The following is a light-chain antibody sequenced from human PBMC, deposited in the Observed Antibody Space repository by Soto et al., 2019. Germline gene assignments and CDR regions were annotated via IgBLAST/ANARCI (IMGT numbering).Light chain of an antibody. J-gene: IGKJ1*01. V-gene: IGKV1-27*01. Sequence: DIQMAQSPSSLSASIGDRVTITCRASQSISEYLAWYQQRPGNAPNLLIYGASILQSGVPSRFSGSGSGTHFTLTISSLQPEDVVTYYCHSYNSIPRTFGQGTTVEIK. CDR1: QSISEY. CDR3: HSYNSIPRT. CDR2: GAS.